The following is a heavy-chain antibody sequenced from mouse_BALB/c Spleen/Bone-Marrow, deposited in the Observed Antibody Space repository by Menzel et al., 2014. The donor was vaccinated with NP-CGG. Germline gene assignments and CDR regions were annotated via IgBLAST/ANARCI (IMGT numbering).Heavy chain of an antibody. CDR3: AREARTTARFAY. D-gene: IGHD1-2*01. J-gene: IGHJ3*01. V-gene: IGHV3-1*02. CDR1: GYSITSGYG. Sequence: EVKLMESGPDLVKPSQSLSLTCTVTGYSITSGYGWHWIRQFPGNKLEWMAYIHYSGSTNYNPSLKSRISITRDTSKNQFFLQLNSVTTEDTATYYCAREARTTARFAYLGQGTLVTVSA. CDR2: IHYSGST.